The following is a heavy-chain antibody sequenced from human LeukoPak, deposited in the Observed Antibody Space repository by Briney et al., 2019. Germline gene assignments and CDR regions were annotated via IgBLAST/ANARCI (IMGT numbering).Heavy chain of an antibody. Sequence: GGSLRLSCAVSGCTFSSYSISWVRQAPGKGREGVSLISGPAGRTYYADSVKGRFTISRDNSRNTLYLKMSSLRAKDTAVYYCAKEPRHCGSACFSLLVSSGPGKLVTVSS. CDR1: GCTFSSYS. CDR2: ISGPAGRT. J-gene: IGHJ4*02. CDR3: AKEPRHCGSACFSLLVS. D-gene: IGHD2-21*02. V-gene: IGHV3-23*01.